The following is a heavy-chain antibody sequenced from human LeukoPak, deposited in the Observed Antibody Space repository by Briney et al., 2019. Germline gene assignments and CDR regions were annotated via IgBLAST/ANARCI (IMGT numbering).Heavy chain of an antibody. CDR1: GFTFSRSG. J-gene: IGHJ4*02. V-gene: IGHV3-30*03. Sequence: PGGSLRLSCAASGFTFSRSGMHWVRQAPGKGLEWVAVISYDGSNKYYADSVKGRFTISRDNSKNTLYLQMNSLRAEDTAVYYRARGRAGAVGATSPGDYWGQGTLVTVSS. D-gene: IGHD1-26*01. CDR3: ARGRAGAVGATSPGDY. CDR2: ISYDGSNK.